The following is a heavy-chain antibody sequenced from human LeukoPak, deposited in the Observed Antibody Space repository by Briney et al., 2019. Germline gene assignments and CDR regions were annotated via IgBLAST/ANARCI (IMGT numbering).Heavy chain of an antibody. J-gene: IGHJ4*02. D-gene: IGHD1-1*01. CDR2: IKEDGTEK. CDR3: VRESRPGGAMGLYHNLDY. V-gene: IGHV3-7*01. Sequence: GSLRLSCAGSGFTFSDFWMTWVRQTPGKGLEWVANIKEDGTEKNLVDSVKGRFTISRDNTKNLLFLEMNNLRGDGTAIYYCVRESRPGGAMGLYHNLDYWGQGTLVAVSS. CDR1: GFTFSDFW.